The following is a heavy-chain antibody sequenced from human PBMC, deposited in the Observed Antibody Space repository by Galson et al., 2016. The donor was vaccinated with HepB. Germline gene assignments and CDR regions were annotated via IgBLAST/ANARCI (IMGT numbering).Heavy chain of an antibody. CDR3: ARGYSLFDY. V-gene: IGHV4-61*01. CDR2: IYYSGST. D-gene: IGHD5-18*01. Sequence: SETLSLTCSVSGGSVSSATYYWSWIRQPPGKGLEWIGYIYYSGSTNYNPSLKSRVTISVDTSKNQFSLKLSSVTAADTAVFYCARGYSLFDYWGQGTLVTVSS. CDR1: GGSVSSATYY. J-gene: IGHJ4*02.